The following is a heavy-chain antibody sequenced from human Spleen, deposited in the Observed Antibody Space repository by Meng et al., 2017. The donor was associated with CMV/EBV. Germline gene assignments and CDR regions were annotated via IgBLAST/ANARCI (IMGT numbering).Heavy chain of an antibody. V-gene: IGHV3-74*01. Sequence: GESLKISCAASGSTFGSYYTHWVRQAPGKGLEWVSRINNDGSSTTYADSVKGRFTISRDNVKNSLYLQMSSLRAEDTALYYCAKDLGTMVRGLTYYYYAMDVWGQGTTVTVSS. CDR2: INNDGSST. CDR3: AKDLGTMVRGLTYYYYAMDV. D-gene: IGHD3-10*01. J-gene: IGHJ6*02. CDR1: GSTFGSYY.